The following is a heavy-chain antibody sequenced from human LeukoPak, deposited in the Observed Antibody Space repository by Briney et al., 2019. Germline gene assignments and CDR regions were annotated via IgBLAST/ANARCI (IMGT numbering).Heavy chain of an antibody. CDR1: GFTFSSYG. J-gene: IGHJ3*02. CDR3: ATVTILGDAFDI. V-gene: IGHV3-30*02. Sequence: TGGSLRLSCAASGFTFSSYGMHWVRQAPGKGLEWVAFIRYDGSNKYYADSVKGRFTISRDNSKNTLYLQMNSLRAEDTAVYYCATVTILGDAFDIWGQGTMVTVSS. D-gene: IGHD4-17*01. CDR2: IRYDGSNK.